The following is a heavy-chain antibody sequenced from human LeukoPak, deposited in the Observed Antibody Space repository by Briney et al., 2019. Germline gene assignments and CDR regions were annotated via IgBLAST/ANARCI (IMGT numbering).Heavy chain of an antibody. Sequence: SETLSLTCTVSGGSISSYYWSWIRQPPGKGLEWIGYIYYSGSTNYNPSLKSRVTISVDTSKNQFSLKLSSVTAADTAVYYCARVAAGAGYSYGYYYMDVWGKGTTVTVSS. V-gene: IGHV4-59*01. CDR3: ARVAAGAGYSYGYYYMDV. J-gene: IGHJ6*03. CDR1: GGSISSYY. D-gene: IGHD5-18*01. CDR2: IYYSGST.